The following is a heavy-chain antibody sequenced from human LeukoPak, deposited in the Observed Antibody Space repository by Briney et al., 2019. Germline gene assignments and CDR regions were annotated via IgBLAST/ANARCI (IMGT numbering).Heavy chain of an antibody. Sequence: SGGSLRLSCAASGFTFSSYGMHWVRQPPGEGLEWIGEINHSGTTNYNPSLKSRVTISIDTSKNQFSPKLSSVTAADTAVYSCERRRGQGSGSYFHYYYYGMDVWGQGTTVTVSS. CDR3: ERRRGQGSGSYFHYYYYGMDV. J-gene: IGHJ6*02. CDR1: GFTFSSYG. V-gene: IGHV4-34*01. D-gene: IGHD3-10*01. CDR2: INHSGTT.